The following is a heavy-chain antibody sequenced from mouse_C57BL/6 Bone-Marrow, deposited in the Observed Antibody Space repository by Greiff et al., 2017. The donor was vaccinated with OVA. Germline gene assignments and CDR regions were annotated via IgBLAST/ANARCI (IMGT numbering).Heavy chain of an antibody. Sequence: VQLQQSGPELVKPGASVKISCKASGYSFTGYYMNWVKQSPEKSLEWIGDINPSTGGTTYNQKFKAKATLTVDKSSSTAYMQLRSLSSEDAADYYCARGGTGPFAYWGQGTLVTVSA. CDR2: INPSTGGT. V-gene: IGHV1-42*01. CDR3: ARGGTGPFAY. D-gene: IGHD4-1*01. J-gene: IGHJ3*01. CDR1: GYSFTGYY.